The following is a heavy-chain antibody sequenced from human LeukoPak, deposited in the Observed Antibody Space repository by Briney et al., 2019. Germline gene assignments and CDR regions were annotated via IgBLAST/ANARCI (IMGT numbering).Heavy chain of an antibody. CDR1: GFTFSSYA. CDR2: ISGSGSST. CDR3: AKVRSTMVRGVIDY. D-gene: IGHD3-10*01. Sequence: GGSLRLSCAASGFTFSSYAMSWVRQAPGKGLEWVSAISGSGSSTYYADSVKGRFTISRDNSKNTLYLQMNSLGAEDTAVYYCAKVRSTMVRGVIDYWAREPWSPSPQ. J-gene: IGHJ4*02. V-gene: IGHV3-23*01.